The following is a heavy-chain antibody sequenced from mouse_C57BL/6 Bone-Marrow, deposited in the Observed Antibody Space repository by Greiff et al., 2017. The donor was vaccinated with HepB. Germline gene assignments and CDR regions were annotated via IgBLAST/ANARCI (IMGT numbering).Heavy chain of an antibody. Sequence: QVQLKQPGAELVRPGTSVKLSCKASGYTFTSYWMHWVKQRPGQGLEWIGVIDPSDSYTNYNQKFKGKATLTVDTSSSTAYMQLSSLTSEDSAVYYCASPYDGPTTGAMDYWGQGTSVTVSS. CDR3: ASPYDGPTTGAMDY. CDR1: GYTFTSYW. J-gene: IGHJ4*01. V-gene: IGHV1-59*01. D-gene: IGHD1-1*01. CDR2: IDPSDSYT.